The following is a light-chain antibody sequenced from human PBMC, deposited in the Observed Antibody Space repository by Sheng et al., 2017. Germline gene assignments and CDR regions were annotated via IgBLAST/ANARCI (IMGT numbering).Light chain of an antibody. CDR2: GVI. CDR1: TRDVGNYNL. Sequence: QSALTQPASVSGSPGQSITISCTGTTRDVGNYNLVSWYQQLPGKAPKLMIYGVIKRPSGVSNRFSGSKSGNTASLTISGLQAEDEADYYCCSYAVSSTWMFGGGTKVTVL. V-gene: IGLV2-23*02. J-gene: IGLJ3*02. CDR3: CSYAVSSTWM.